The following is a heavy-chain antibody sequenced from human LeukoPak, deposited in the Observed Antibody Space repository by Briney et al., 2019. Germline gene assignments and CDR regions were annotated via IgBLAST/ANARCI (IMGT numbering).Heavy chain of an antibody. CDR3: AREPRTTVVTGYYFDY. CDR1: GYTFTSFD. CDR2: MNPNSGNT. Sequence: ASVKVSCKASGYTFTSFDINWVRQATGQGLEWMGWMNPNSGNTGYAQKFQGRVTMTRNTSISTAYMELSSLRSEDTAVYYCAREPRTTVVTGYYFDYWGQGTLVTVSS. V-gene: IGHV1-8*01. D-gene: IGHD4-23*01. J-gene: IGHJ4*02.